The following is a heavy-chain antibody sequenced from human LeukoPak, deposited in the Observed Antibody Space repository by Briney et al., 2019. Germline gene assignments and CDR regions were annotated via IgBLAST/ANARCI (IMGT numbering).Heavy chain of an antibody. Sequence: GGPLRLPCTPSGFTFGDYAMSWFRQPPGKGLDGVSAISGSGGSTYYADSVKGRFTISRDNSKNTLYLQMNSLRAEDTAVYYCAKDLMVYYYDSSGADPWGQGTLVTVSS. CDR3: AKDLMVYYYDSSGADP. CDR1: GFTFGDYA. D-gene: IGHD3-22*01. J-gene: IGHJ5*02. V-gene: IGHV3-23*01. CDR2: ISGSGGST.